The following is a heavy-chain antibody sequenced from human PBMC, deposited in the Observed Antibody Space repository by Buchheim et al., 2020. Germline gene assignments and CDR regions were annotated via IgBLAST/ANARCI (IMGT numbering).Heavy chain of an antibody. CDR1: GGSISSGGYS. D-gene: IGHD1-14*01. CDR3: ARAPYGPPDY. Sequence: QLQLQESGSGLVKPSQTLSLTCAVSGGSISSGGYSWSWIRQPPGHALEWIGYISLSGSTYYNPSLKSHVTISLYRSQNPLSLKLSSVTAADTAVYYCARAPYGPPDYWGQGTL. J-gene: IGHJ4*02. CDR2: ISLSGST. V-gene: IGHV4-30-2*01.